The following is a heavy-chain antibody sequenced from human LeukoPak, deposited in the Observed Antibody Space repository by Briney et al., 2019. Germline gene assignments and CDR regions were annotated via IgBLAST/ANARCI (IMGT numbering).Heavy chain of an antibody. V-gene: IGHV4-34*01. D-gene: IGHD4-23*01. CDR2: INHSGST. CDR1: GGSFSNYY. J-gene: IGHJ6*03. CDR3: ARAATVVTPTVFYYYYMDV. Sequence: PSETLPLTCAVYGGSFSNYYWSWIRQPPGKGLEWIGEINHSGSTNYNPSLRSRVTISLDTSKNQFSLKLSSVTAADTAVYYCARAATVVTPTVFYYYYMDVWGKGATVTVSS.